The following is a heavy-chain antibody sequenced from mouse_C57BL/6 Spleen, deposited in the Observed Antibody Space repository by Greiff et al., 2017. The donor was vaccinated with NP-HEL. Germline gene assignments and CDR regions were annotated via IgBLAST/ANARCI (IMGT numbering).Heavy chain of an antibody. J-gene: IGHJ2*01. Sequence: QVQLQQPGAELVKPGASVKLSCKASGYTFTSYWMQWVKQRPGQGLEWIGEIDPSDSYTNYNQKFKGKATLTVDTSSSTAYMQLSSLTSEDSAVYYCARGSSGHFDYWGQGTTLTVSS. CDR3: ARGSSGHFDY. D-gene: IGHD3-2*02. CDR1: GYTFTSYW. CDR2: IDPSDSYT. V-gene: IGHV1-50*01.